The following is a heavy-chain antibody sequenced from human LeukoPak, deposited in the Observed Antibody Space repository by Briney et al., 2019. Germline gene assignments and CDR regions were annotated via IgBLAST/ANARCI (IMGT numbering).Heavy chain of an antibody. CDR1: GGSISSSSYY. Sequence: SETLSLTCTVSGGSISSSSYYWSWIRQPAGKGLEWIGRIYTSGSTNYNPSLKSRVTMSVDTSKNQFSLKLSSVTAADTAVYYCARGQYYYGSGSHRFDYWGQGTLVTVSS. CDR2: IYTSGST. D-gene: IGHD3-10*01. V-gene: IGHV4-61*02. J-gene: IGHJ4*02. CDR3: ARGQYYYGSGSHRFDY.